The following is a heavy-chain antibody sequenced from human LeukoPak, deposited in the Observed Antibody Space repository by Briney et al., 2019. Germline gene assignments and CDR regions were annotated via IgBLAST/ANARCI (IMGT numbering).Heavy chain of an antibody. J-gene: IGHJ4*02. Sequence: SETLSLTCTVSGASTSSSTYYWGWIRQSPGKGMEWIGSIYYVGSTDYNPSLKSRVTISIDTSKNQFSLTLTSVTAADTAVYYCARLSRGYCRGGDCSLQHWGQGTLVTVSS. D-gene: IGHD2-15*01. CDR1: GASTSSSTYY. V-gene: IGHV4-39*01. CDR2: IYYVGST. CDR3: ARLSRGYCRGGDCSLQH.